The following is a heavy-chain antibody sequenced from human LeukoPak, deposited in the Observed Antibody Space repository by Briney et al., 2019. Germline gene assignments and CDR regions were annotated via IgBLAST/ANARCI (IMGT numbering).Heavy chain of an antibody. J-gene: IGHJ4*02. CDR1: GFTFSSYA. CDR2: ISGSGTGT. V-gene: IGHV3-23*01. CDR3: VKDESRVVAFDC. Sequence: GGSLRLSCAASGFTFSSYAMSWVRQAPGKGLEWVSTISGSGTGTFYADSVKGRFTISRDGFKNTLYLQMNRLRAEDTAVYYCVKDESRVVAFDCWGQGTLVTVSS. D-gene: IGHD2-15*01.